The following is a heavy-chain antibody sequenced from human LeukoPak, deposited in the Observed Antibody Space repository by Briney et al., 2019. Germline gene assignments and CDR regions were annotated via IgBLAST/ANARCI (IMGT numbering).Heavy chain of an antibody. CDR3: ARLGYGSGSYLDY. J-gene: IGHJ4*02. Sequence: GESLKISCKGSGYRFTNYWIGWVRQMPGKGLEWMGIIYPGDSDTRYSPSFQGQVTISADKSISTAYLQWSSLKASDSAMYYCARLGYGSGSYLDYWGQGTLVTVSS. V-gene: IGHV5-51*01. CDR2: IYPGDSDT. CDR1: GYRFTNYW. D-gene: IGHD3-10*01.